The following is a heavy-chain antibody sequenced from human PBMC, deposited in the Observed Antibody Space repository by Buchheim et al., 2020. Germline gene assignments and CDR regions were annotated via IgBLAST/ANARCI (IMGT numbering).Heavy chain of an antibody. J-gene: IGHJ6*03. CDR1: GFTFSSYG. CDR2: ISYDGSNK. D-gene: IGHD5-12*01. CDR3: ANWETVVATIGHYYYYMDV. Sequence: QVQLVESGGGVVQPGRSLRLSCAASGFTFSSYGMHWVRQAPGKGLEWVAVISYDGSNKYYADSVKGRFTISRDNSKNTLYLQMNSLRAEDTAVYYCANWETVVATIGHYYYYMDVWGKGTT. V-gene: IGHV3-30*18.